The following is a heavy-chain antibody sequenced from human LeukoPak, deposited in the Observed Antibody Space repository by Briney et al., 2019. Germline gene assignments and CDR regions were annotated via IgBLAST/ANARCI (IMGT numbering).Heavy chain of an antibody. CDR1: GFTVSSNY. D-gene: IGHD1-26*01. V-gene: IGHV3-53*01. CDR2: IYSGGST. J-gene: IGHJ5*02. CDR3: ARDRIIGRVGATWFDP. Sequence: GRSLRLSCAASGFTVSSNYMSWVRQAPGKGLEWVSVIYSGGSTYYADSVKGRFTISRDNSKNTLYLQMNSLRAEDTAVYYCARDRIIGRVGATWFDPWGQGTLVTVSS.